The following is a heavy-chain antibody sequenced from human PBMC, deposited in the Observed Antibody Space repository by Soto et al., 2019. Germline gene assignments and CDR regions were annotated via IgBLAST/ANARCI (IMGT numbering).Heavy chain of an antibody. D-gene: IGHD3-10*01. V-gene: IGHV3-23*01. CDR3: AKVPTMVRGVMWDFDY. CDR1: GFTFSSYA. J-gene: IGHJ4*02. CDR2: ISGSGGST. Sequence: GGSLRLSCAASGFTFSSYAMSWVRQAPGKGLEWVSAISGSGGSTYYADSVKGRFTISRDNSKNTLYLQMNSLRAEDTAVYYCAKVPTMVRGVMWDFDYWGQGTLVTVSS.